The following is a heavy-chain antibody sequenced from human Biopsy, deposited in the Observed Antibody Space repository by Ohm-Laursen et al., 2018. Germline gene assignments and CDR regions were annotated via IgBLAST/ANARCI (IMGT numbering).Heavy chain of an antibody. CDR1: VGSFSGYY. V-gene: IGHV4-34*01. CDR2: IKHSGST. CDR3: ARGMRYCTNAVCYKSGSGSYYRYYYGVDV. Sequence: GTLSLTCAVYVGSFSGYYWSWIRQPPGKGLEWIGEIKHSGSTNYNPSLKSRVTISVDTSKNQFSLKLSSVTAADTAVYYCARGMRYCTNAVCYKSGSGSYYRYYYGVDVWGQGTTVTVSS. J-gene: IGHJ6*02. D-gene: IGHD2-8*01.